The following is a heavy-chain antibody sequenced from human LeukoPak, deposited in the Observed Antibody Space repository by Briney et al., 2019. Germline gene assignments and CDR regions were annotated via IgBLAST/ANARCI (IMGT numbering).Heavy chain of an antibody. CDR1: GGSISSYY. CDR3: ARGKRGSYYGGKLGYFDY. V-gene: IGHV4-59*12. J-gene: IGHJ4*02. Sequence: SETLSLTCTVSGGSISSYYWSWIRQPPGEGLEWIGYIYYSGSTNCNPSLKSRVTISVDTSKNQFSLKLSSVTAADTAVYYCARGKRGSYYGGKLGYFDYWGQGTLVTVSS. CDR2: IYYSGST. D-gene: IGHD4-23*01.